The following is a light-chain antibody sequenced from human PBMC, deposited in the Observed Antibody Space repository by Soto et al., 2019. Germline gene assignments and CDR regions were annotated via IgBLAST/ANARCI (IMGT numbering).Light chain of an antibody. V-gene: IGKV1-39*01. CDR2: DAS. CDR1: QGIRND. CDR3: QESYSTS. J-gene: IGKJ1*01. Sequence: IQMTQSPSSLSASVGDRVTITCRASQGIRNDLGWYQQKPGKAPKLLIYDASSLKTGVPSRFSGSGSGTDFTLTISSLQPEDFATYYCQESYSTSFGQGTKVDIK.